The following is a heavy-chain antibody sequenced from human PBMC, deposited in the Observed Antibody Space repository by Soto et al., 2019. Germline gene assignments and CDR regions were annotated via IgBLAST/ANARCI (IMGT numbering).Heavy chain of an antibody. D-gene: IGHD1-26*01. Sequence: EVQLLESGGGLVQPGGSLRLSCAASGFTFSSYAMTWVRQAPGKGLEWVSAISAAGGNTYYADSVKGRFTISRDNSQNTLYLQLNPLRAEHPAVYYCAKGRRASESRSSLYWGQRTLVTVSS. CDR2: ISAAGGNT. CDR3: AKGRRASESRSSLY. V-gene: IGHV3-23*01. J-gene: IGHJ4*02. CDR1: GFTFSSYA.